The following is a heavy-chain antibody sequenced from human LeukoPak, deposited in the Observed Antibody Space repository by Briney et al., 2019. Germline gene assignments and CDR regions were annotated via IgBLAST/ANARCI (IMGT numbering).Heavy chain of an antibody. CDR2: IYTDGSST. D-gene: IGHD7-27*01. CDR3: ARRIASTWGSIDY. J-gene: IGHJ4*02. Sequence: GGSLRLSCAASGFTFSSYWMYWVRQAPGKGLVWVSRIYTDGSSTSYADSVKGRFTISRDNAKNTLNLQMNSLRAEDTAVYYCARRIASTWGSIDYWGQGTLVTVSS. V-gene: IGHV3-74*01. CDR1: GFTFSSYW.